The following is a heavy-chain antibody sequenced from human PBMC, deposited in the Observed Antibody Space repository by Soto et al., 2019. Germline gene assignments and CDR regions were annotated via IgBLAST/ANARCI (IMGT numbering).Heavy chain of an antibody. V-gene: IGHV1-69*01. J-gene: IGHJ3*02. Sequence: VQLLESGAEVKKPGSSVKVSCKASGGTFSSYAISWVRQAPGQGLEWMGGIIPIFGTANYAQKFQGRVTITADESTSTAYMELSSLRSEDTAVYYCARALAIFGVVPGAFDIWGQGTMVTVSS. CDR1: GGTFSSYA. CDR2: IIPIFGTA. CDR3: ARALAIFGVVPGAFDI. D-gene: IGHD3-3*01.